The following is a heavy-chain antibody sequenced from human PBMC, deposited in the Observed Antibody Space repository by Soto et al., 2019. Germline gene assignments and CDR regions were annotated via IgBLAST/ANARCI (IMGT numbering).Heavy chain of an antibody. Sequence: QVQLVESGGGVVQHGRSLRLSCAASGFTFSSYAMHWVRQAPGKGLEWVAAISYEGSNKYYADSVKGRVTIARDNSKNTLYLQMNRLRAEDTAVYYCARDRARGISSWLYHYYYGMAVWGQVTTVTVPS. V-gene: IGHV3-30-3*01. CDR2: ISYEGSNK. D-gene: IGHD6-13*01. CDR3: ARDRARGISSWLYHYYYGMAV. CDR1: GFTFSSYA. J-gene: IGHJ6*02.